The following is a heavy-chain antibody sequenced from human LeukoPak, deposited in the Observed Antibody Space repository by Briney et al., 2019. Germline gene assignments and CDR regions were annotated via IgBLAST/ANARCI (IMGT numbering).Heavy chain of an antibody. CDR3: ARVFTSGWYHWFDR. D-gene: IGHD6-19*01. V-gene: IGHV4-34*01. J-gene: IGHJ5*02. Sequence: PSETLSLTCAVYGGSFSGYYWSWIRQPPGKGLEWIGEINHSGSTNYNPSLKSRVTISVDTSKNQFSLKLSSVTAADTAIYYCARVFTSGWYHWFDRWGQGTLVIVSS. CDR1: GGSFSGYY. CDR2: INHSGST.